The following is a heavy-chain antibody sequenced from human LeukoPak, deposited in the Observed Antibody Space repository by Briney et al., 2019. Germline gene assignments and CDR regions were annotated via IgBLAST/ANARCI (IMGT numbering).Heavy chain of an antibody. CDR1: GGSFSGYH. D-gene: IGHD3-3*01. Sequence: KTSETLSLTCAVYGGSFSGYHWSWIRQPPGKGLEWIGEINHSGSTNYNPSLKSRVTISVDTSKNQFSLKLSSVTAADTAVYYCARGSVHSFGVVTSDAFDIWGQGTMVTVSS. CDR3: ARGSVHSFGVVTSDAFDI. V-gene: IGHV4-34*01. J-gene: IGHJ3*02. CDR2: INHSGST.